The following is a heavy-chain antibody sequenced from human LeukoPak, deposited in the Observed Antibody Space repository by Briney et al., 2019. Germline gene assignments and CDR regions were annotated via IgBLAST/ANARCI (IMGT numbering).Heavy chain of an antibody. CDR2: INHSGST. D-gene: IGHD2-2*02. CDR3: ARGAQQYCSSTSCYNLYYMDV. V-gene: IGHV4-34*01. CDR1: GGSFSGYY. Sequence: SSETLSLTCAVYGGSFSGYYWSWIRQPPGKGLEWIGEINHSGSTNYNPSLKSRVTISVDTSKNQFSLKLSSVTAADTAVYYCARGAQQYCSSTSCYNLYYMDVWGKGTTVTVSS. J-gene: IGHJ6*03.